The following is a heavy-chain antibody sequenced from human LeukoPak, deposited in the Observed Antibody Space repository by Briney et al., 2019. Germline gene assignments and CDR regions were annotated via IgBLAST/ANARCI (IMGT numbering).Heavy chain of an antibody. CDR1: GGTFISYA. J-gene: IGHJ4*02. CDR3: ARADLGRYYFDY. V-gene: IGHV1-69*13. Sequence: SVKVSCKASGGTFISYAISWVRQAPGQGLEWMGGIIPIFGTANYAQKFQGRVTITADESTSTAYMELSSLRSEDTAVYYCARADLGRYYFDYWGQGTLVTVSS. CDR2: IIPIFGTA.